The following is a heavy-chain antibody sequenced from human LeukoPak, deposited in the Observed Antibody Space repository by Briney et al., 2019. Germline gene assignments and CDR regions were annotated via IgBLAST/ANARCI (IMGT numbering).Heavy chain of an antibody. CDR1: GFTFSSYA. V-gene: IGHV3-23*01. Sequence: GGSLRLSCAACGFTFSSYAMSWVRQAPGKGLEWVSAISGSGGSTYYADSVKGRFTISRDNSKNTLYLQMNSLRAEDTAVYYCAKDGWGSYNFDYWGQGTLVTVSS. CDR3: AKDGWGSYNFDY. CDR2: ISGSGGST. D-gene: IGHD1-26*01. J-gene: IGHJ4*02.